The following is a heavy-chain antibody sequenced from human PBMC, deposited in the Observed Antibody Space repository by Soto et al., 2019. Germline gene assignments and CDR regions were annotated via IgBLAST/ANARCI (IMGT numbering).Heavy chain of an antibody. Sequence: SETLSLTCTVSGGSISSGGYYWSWIRQHPGKGLEWIGYIYYSGSTYYNPSLKSRVTISVDTSKNQFSLKLSSVTAADTAVYYCARLVGFGDIVVVVAATGQMWFDPWGQGTLVTVSS. CDR3: ARLVGFGDIVVVVAATGQMWFDP. J-gene: IGHJ5*02. V-gene: IGHV4-31*03. D-gene: IGHD2-15*01. CDR2: IYYSGST. CDR1: GGSISSGGYY.